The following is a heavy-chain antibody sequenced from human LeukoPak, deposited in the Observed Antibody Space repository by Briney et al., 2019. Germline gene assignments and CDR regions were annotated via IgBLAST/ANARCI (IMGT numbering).Heavy chain of an antibody. D-gene: IGHD5-18*01. CDR1: GFTFGDYA. V-gene: IGHV3-49*03. CDR2: IRSKAYGGTT. J-gene: IGHJ6*03. CDR3: TRDAEDTAMVSYYMDV. Sequence: GGSLRLSCTAAGFTFGDYAMSWFRQAPGKGLEWVGFIRSKAYGGTTEYAASVKGRFTISRDDSKSIAYLQMNSLKTEDTAVYYCTRDAEDTAMVSYYMDVWGKGTTVTVSS.